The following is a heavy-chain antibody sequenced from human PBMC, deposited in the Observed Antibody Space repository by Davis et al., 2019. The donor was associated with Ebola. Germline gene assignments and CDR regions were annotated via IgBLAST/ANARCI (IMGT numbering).Heavy chain of an antibody. D-gene: IGHD2-21*02. Sequence: AASVKVSCKASGYTFTSYYMHWVRQAPGQGLEWMGIINPSGGSTSYAQKFQGRVTMTRDTSTSTVYMELSSLRSEDTAVYYCARDRGDSYYYYYGMDVWGQGTTVTVSS. V-gene: IGHV1-46*01. CDR3: ARDRGDSYYYYYGMDV. J-gene: IGHJ6*02. CDR2: INPSGGST. CDR1: GYTFTSYY.